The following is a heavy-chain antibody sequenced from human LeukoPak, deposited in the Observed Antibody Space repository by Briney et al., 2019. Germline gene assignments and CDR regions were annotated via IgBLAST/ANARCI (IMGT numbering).Heavy chain of an antibody. CDR2: IYHSGST. V-gene: IGHV4-30-2*01. CDR1: GGSISSGGYS. Sequence: SQTLSLTCAVSGGSISSGGYSWSWIRQPPGKGLEWIGYIYHSGSTYYNPSLKSRVTISVNRSKNQFSLKLSSVTAADTAVYYCARATGWTTGYYFDYWGQGTLVTVSS. D-gene: IGHD4-17*01. CDR3: ARATGWTTGYYFDY. J-gene: IGHJ4*02.